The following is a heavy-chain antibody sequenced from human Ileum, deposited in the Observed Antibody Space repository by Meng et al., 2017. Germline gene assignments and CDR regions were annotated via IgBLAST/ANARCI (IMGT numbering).Heavy chain of an antibody. J-gene: IGHJ4*02. CDR2: IYHSGST. Sequence: GSLRLSCAVSGGSISSSNWWSWVRQPPGKGLEWIGEIYHSGSTNYNPSLKSRVTISVDKSKNQFSLKLSSVTAADTAVYYCARDGRLYYYDSSGYYDYWGQGTLVTVSS. CDR1: GGSISSSNW. CDR3: ARDGRLYYYDSSGYYDY. D-gene: IGHD3-22*01. V-gene: IGHV4-4*02.